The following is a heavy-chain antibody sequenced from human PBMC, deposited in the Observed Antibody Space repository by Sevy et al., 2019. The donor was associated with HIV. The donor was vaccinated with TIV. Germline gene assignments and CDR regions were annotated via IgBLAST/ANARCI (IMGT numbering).Heavy chain of an antibody. CDR1: GDSINTYY. CDR2: VSHSGNT. V-gene: IGHV4-59*08. CDR3: ARLRWDLVVVPGATPGCYFDY. J-gene: IGHJ4*02. Sequence: SETLSLTCTVSGDSINTYYWSWIRQPPGRGLEWIGYVSHSGNTNYNPSLKSRVSMSLDTSRNQFSLKVKSVTAADTAVYYCARLRWDLVVVPGATPGCYFDYWGQRTLVTVSS. D-gene: IGHD2-2*01.